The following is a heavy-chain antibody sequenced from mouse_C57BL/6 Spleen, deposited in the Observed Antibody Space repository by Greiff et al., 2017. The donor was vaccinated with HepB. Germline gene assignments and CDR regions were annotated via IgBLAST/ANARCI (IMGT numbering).Heavy chain of an antibody. D-gene: IGHD4-1*01. CDR1: GFTFSDYY. Sequence: EVKLVESEGGLVQPGSSMKLSCTASGFTFSDYYMAWVRQVPEKGLEWVANINYDGSSTYYLDSLKSRFIISRDNAKNILYLQMSSLKSEDTATYYCARWDPAMDYWGQGTSVTVSS. CDR3: ARWDPAMDY. J-gene: IGHJ4*01. V-gene: IGHV5-16*01. CDR2: INYDGSST.